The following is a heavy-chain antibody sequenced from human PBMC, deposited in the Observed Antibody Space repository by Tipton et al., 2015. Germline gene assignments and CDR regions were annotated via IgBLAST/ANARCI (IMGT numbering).Heavy chain of an antibody. CDR3: ARGGWLQLGWFDP. CDR2: VVYRGGT. V-gene: IGHV4-39*02. J-gene: IGHJ5*02. Sequence: TLSLTCNVSGDSISNSHNFWSWIRQSPGKGLEWIGSVVYRGGTYYSPLLKSRVTISIDAAQNHISLKMTSVTAADTAVYYCARGGWLQLGWFDPWGQGTLVTVSS. CDR1: GDSISNSHNF. D-gene: IGHD5-24*01.